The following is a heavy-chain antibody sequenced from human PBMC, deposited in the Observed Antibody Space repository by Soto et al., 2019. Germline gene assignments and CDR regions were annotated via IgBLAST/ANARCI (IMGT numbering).Heavy chain of an antibody. Sequence: QVQLVQSGAEVKKPGSSVKVSCKASGGTFSSYAISWVRQAPGQGLEWMGGIIPIFGTANYAQKFQGRVTITADKCTSTAYMELSSLRSEDTAVYYCARSASYDFWSWGKTPYYGMDVWGQGTTVTVSS. J-gene: IGHJ6*02. D-gene: IGHD3-3*01. CDR3: ARSASYDFWSWGKTPYYGMDV. V-gene: IGHV1-69*06. CDR2: IIPIFGTA. CDR1: GGTFSSYA.